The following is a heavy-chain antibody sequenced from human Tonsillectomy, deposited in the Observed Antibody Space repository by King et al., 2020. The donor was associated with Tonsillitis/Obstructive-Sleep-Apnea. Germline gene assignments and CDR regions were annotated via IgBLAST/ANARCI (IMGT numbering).Heavy chain of an antibody. J-gene: IGHJ6*03. CDR1: GFTVSSNY. Sequence: EVQLVESGGGLIQPGGSLRLSCAAAGFTVSSNYMSWVRQAPGKGLEWVSVIYSGGSTYYADSVRGRLTLARDNSKNTLYLQMNSLRAEDTAVYYCARDQDYGSGSYFHYYYYVDVWGKGTTVTVSS. CDR3: ARDQDYGSGSYFHYYYYVDV. V-gene: IGHV3-53*01. CDR2: IYSGGST. D-gene: IGHD3-10*01.